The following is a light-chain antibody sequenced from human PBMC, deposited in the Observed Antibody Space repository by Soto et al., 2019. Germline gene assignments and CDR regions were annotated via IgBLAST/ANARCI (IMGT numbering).Light chain of an antibody. CDR3: QQYYSTDT. CDR1: QSVFFRSKNKNY. V-gene: IGKV4-1*01. J-gene: IGKJ4*01. CDR2: WAS. Sequence: DIVMTQSPDSLAVSLGERATISCKSSQSVFFRSKNKNYLAWYQQKPGQPPKLLISWASTRESGVPDRFSGSGSGTDFTLTISSLQADDVAVYYCQQYYSTDTFGGGTKVEIK.